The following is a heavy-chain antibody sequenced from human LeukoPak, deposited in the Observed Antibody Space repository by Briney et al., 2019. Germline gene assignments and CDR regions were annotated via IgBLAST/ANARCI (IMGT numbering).Heavy chain of an antibody. V-gene: IGHV3-74*01. CDR1: GFTFSSYW. CDR3: ARDADLGATITGAFDI. D-gene: IGHD5-24*01. Sequence: GGSLRLSCAASGFTFSSYWMHWVRQAPGKGLMWVSRINSDGSSKNYADSVKRRFTISRDNAKNTLYLQMNSLRVEDTAVYFCARDADLGATITGAFDIWGQGTMVTVSS. CDR2: INSDGSSK. J-gene: IGHJ3*02.